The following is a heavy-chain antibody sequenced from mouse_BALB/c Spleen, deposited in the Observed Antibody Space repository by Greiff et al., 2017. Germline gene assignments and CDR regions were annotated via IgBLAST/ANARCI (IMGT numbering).Heavy chain of an antibody. D-gene: IGHD1-1*01. CDR2: INPGSGGT. CDR1: GYAFTNYL. Sequence: VQLQQSGAELVRPGTSVKVSCKASGYAFTNYLIEWVKQRPGQGLEWIGVINPGSGGTNYNEKFKGKATLTADKSSSTAYMQLSSLTSDDSVVYFCAREGLLRFDYWGQGTTLTVSS. CDR3: AREGLLRFDY. J-gene: IGHJ2*01. V-gene: IGHV1-54*01.